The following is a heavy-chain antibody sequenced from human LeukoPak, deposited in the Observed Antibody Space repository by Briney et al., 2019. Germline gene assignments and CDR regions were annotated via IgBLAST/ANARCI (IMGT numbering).Heavy chain of an antibody. CDR3: ATRGYDSSGFDY. CDR1: GGTFSSYA. Sequence: SVKVSCKASGGTFSSYAISWVRQAPGQGLEWMGGIIPIFGTANYAQKFQGRVTITADESTSTAYMELSGLRSEDTAVYYCATRGYDSSGFDYWGQGTLVTVSS. D-gene: IGHD3-22*01. CDR2: IIPIFGTA. V-gene: IGHV1-69*13. J-gene: IGHJ4*02.